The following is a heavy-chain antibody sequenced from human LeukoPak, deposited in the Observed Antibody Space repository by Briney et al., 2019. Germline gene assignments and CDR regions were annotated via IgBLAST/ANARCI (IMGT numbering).Heavy chain of an antibody. V-gene: IGHV4-59*08. CDR3: ARLGNFLDH. J-gene: IGHJ4*02. D-gene: IGHD1-26*01. Sequence: KPSETLSLTCTVSGGSISSYYWSWVRQPPGKGLEWIGYIYYTGSPNYNPSLKSRLTISVDTSMNQFSLRLSSLTAADTAMYYCARLGNFLDHWGQGILVTVSS. CDR1: GGSISSYY. CDR2: IYYTGSP.